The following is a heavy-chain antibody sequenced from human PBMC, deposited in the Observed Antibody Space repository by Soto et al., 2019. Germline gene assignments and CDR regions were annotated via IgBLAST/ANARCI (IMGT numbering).Heavy chain of an antibody. V-gene: IGHV4-31*03. CDR2: IYYSGST. J-gene: IGHJ5*02. D-gene: IGHD2-15*01. Sequence: SETLSLTCTVSGGSISSGGYYWSWIRQHPGKGLEWIGYIYYSGSTYYNPSLKSRVTISVDTSKNQFSLKLSSVTAADTAVYYCAREYCSGGSCYSNWFDPWGQGTLVTVSS. CDR1: GGSISSGGYY. CDR3: AREYCSGGSCYSNWFDP.